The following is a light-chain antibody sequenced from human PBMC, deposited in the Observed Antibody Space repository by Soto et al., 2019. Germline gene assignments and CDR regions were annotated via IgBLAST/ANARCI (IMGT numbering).Light chain of an antibody. CDR1: QSIGTS. V-gene: IGKV1-5*01. J-gene: IGKJ1*01. CDR3: QQYYTYST. CDR2: GAS. Sequence: DIQMTQSPSTLSASVGDRVTITCRATQSIGTSLAWYQQKPGKAPNLLISGASNLESGVPSRFSGSGSGTEFTLTIISLQPDDFSSYYCQQYYTYSTFGQGTKV.